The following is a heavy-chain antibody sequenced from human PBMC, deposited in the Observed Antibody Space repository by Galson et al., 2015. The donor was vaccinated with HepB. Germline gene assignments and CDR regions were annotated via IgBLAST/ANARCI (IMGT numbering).Heavy chain of an antibody. D-gene: IGHD3-9*01. CDR1: GFTFSSYW. CDR3: ARDLRSGYFDWLSKFDAFDI. V-gene: IGHV3-7*03. CDR2: IKQDGSEK. Sequence: LRLSCAASGFTFSSYWMSWVRQAPGKGLEWVANIKQDGSEKYYVDSVKGRFTISRDNAKNSLYLQMNSLRAEDTAVYYCARDLRSGYFDWLSKFDAFDIWGQGTMVTVSS. J-gene: IGHJ3*02.